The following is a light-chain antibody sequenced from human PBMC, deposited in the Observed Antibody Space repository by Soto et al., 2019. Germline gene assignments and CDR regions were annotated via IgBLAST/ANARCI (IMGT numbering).Light chain of an antibody. J-gene: IGLJ1*01. CDR3: GSWDSSLSAYV. CDR2: DDN. Sequence: QSALTQPPSVSAAPGQKVTISCSGSGSNIGGNSVSWYQQLPGTAPKLLIYDDNKRPPGIPDRLSGSKSGTSATLGITGFQTGDEADYYCGSWDSSLSAYVFGTGTKGTVL. V-gene: IGLV1-51*01. CDR1: GSNIGGNS.